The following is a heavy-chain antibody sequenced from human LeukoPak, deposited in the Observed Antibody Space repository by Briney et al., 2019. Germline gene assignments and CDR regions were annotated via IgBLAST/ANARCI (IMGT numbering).Heavy chain of an antibody. J-gene: IGHJ5*02. CDR2: IYYSGST. CDR3: ARDLGVRGPLGWFDP. Sequence: PSETLSLTCTVSGGSISSYYWSWIRQPPGKGLEWIGYIYYSGSTNYNPSLKSRVTISVDTSKNQFSLKLSSVTAADTAVYYCARDLGVRGPLGWFDPWGQGTLVTVSS. CDR1: GGSISSYY. V-gene: IGHV4-59*01. D-gene: IGHD3-10*01.